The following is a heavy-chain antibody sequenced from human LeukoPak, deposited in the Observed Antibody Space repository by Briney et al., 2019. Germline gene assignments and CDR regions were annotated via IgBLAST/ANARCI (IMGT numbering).Heavy chain of an antibody. V-gene: IGHV1-69*05. D-gene: IGHD2-2*01. CDR3: AREGLVPAVPSFSNWFDP. CDR2: IIPIFGTA. CDR1: GGTFSSYA. Sequence: GASVKVSCKASGGTFSSYAISWVRQAPGQGLEWMGGIIPIFGTANYAQKFQGRVTITTDESTSTAYMEPSSLRSEDTAVYYCAREGLVPAVPSFSNWFDPWGQGTLVTVSS. J-gene: IGHJ5*02.